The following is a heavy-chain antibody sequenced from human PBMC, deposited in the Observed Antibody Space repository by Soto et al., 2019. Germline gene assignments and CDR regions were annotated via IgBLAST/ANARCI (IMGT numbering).Heavy chain of an antibody. CDR1: GYTFTSYG. J-gene: IGHJ3*02. CDR2: ISAYNGNT. D-gene: IGHD3-3*01. Sequence: ASVKVSCKASGYTFTSYGISWVRQAPGQGLEWMGWISAYNGNTNYAQKLQGRVTMTTGTSTSTAYMELRSLRSDDTAVYYCARCDYDFWSGYYGPEDAFDIWGQGTMVTVSS. V-gene: IGHV1-18*01. CDR3: ARCDYDFWSGYYGPEDAFDI.